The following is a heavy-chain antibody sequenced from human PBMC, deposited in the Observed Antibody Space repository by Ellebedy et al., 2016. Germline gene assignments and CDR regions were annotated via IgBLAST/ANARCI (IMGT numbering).Heavy chain of an antibody. CDR2: MSYRGSS. CDR3: ARSRFVFTGRVDNWFDS. J-gene: IGHJ5*01. Sequence: SETLSLTXTVSGGSVSGYYWGWIRQPPGKGLEWIGSMSYRGSSYYKSSLKSRVTISIDTSKKQFSLKLSSVTAADTAVYYCARSRFVFTGRVDNWFDSWGQGTLVTVSS. CDR1: GGSVSGYY. V-gene: IGHV4-39*07. D-gene: IGHD2-15*01.